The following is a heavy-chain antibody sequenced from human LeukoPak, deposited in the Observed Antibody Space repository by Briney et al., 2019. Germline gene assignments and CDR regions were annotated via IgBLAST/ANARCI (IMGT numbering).Heavy chain of an antibody. CDR3: AREIPGSRAAIRPVNWFDP. CDR1: GGSISSGGYY. J-gene: IGHJ5*02. CDR2: IYHSGST. Sequence: SETLSLTCTVSGGSISSGGYYWSWIRQPPGKGLEWIGYIYHSGSTYYNPSLKSRVTISVDRSKNQFSLKLSSVTAADTAVYYCAREIPGSRAAIRPVNWFDPWGQGTLVSVSS. D-gene: IGHD2-2*01. V-gene: IGHV4-30-2*01.